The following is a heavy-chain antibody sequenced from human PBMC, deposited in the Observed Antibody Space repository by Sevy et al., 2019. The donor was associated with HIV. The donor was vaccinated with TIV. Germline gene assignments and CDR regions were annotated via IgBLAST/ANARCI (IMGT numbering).Heavy chain of an antibody. V-gene: IGHV1-2*06. CDR3: ASLMHDYGDSNDAFDI. CDR1: GYTFTGYY. CDR2: INPNSGGT. Sequence: ASVKVSCKASGYTFTGYYMHWVRQAPGQGLEWMGRINPNSGGTNYAQKFQGRVTMTRDTSISTAYMELSRLRSDDTAVYYCASLMHDYGDSNDAFDIWGQWTMVTVSS. D-gene: IGHD4-17*01. J-gene: IGHJ3*02.